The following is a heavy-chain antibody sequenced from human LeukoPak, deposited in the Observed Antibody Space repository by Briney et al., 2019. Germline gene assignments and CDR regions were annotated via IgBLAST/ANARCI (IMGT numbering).Heavy chain of an antibody. CDR3: TRDGGSAMPFDY. D-gene: IGHD2-2*01. CDR1: GYSITSGYY. Sequence: SETLSLTCTVSGYSITSGYYWGWIRQPPGKGLEWIGSIYHSGSTFYNPSLKSRVTISVDPSKNQFSLKLRSVIVADTAVYYCTRDGGSAMPFDYWGQGTLVTVSS. V-gene: IGHV4-38-2*02. CDR2: IYHSGST. J-gene: IGHJ4*02.